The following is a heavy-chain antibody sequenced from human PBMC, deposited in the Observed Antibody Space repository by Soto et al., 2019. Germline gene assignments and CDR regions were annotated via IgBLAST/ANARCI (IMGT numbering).Heavy chain of an antibody. D-gene: IGHD3-9*01. CDR1: GYTFTSYA. CDR2: INAGNGNT. V-gene: IGHV1-3*01. CDR3: ARDRGITRFTPQVEEAFDS. Sequence: QVQLVQSGAEVKKPGASVKVSCKASGYTFTSYAMHWVRQAPGQRLEWMGWINAGNGNTKYSQKFQGRVTITRDTSASTAYMELSSRRAEDTAVYDCARDRGITRFTPQVEEAFDSWGQGTMVTVAS. J-gene: IGHJ3*02.